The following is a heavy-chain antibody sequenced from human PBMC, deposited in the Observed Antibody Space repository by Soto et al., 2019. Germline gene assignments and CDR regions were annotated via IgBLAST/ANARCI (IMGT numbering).Heavy chain of an antibody. D-gene: IGHD6-19*01. CDR2: INPKSGFT. Sequence: QVQLVQSGAEVKKPGASVKVSCKASGQTFSDYYMYWVRQAPGQGLEWMGWINPKSGFTNYAQKFQGWVTMTRDTSISTAYMELSRLTSDDTAVYYCARRGTSSGWYAFDYWGQGTLVTVSS. CDR3: ARRGTSSGWYAFDY. V-gene: IGHV1-2*04. J-gene: IGHJ4*02. CDR1: GQTFSDYY.